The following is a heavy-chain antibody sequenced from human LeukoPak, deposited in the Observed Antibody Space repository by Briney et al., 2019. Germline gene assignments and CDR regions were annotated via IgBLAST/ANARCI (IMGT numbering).Heavy chain of an antibody. CDR1: GGSISSSSYY. Sequence: SETLSLTCTVSGGSISSSSYYWGWIRQPPGTGLEWIGSMYYSGSTYYNPSLKSRVTISVDTSKNQFSLKLSSVTAADTAVYYCARLGVGGNDFDYWGQGTLVTVSS. CDR3: ARLGVGGNDFDY. CDR2: MYYSGST. J-gene: IGHJ4*02. D-gene: IGHD1-26*01. V-gene: IGHV4-39*01.